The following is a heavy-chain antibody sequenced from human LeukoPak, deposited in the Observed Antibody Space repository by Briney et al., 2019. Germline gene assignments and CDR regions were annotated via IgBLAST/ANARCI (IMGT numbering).Heavy chain of an antibody. CDR3: ARGSATGLAY. V-gene: IGHV4-34*01. CDR2: INHSGST. J-gene: IGHJ4*02. D-gene: IGHD1-1*01. CDR1: GGSFSGYY. Sequence: SETLSRTCAVYGGSFSGYYWSWIRQPPGKGLEWIGEINHSGSTSYNPSLKSRVTISVDTSKNQFSLKLSSVTAADTAVYYCARGSATGLAYWGQGTLVTVSS.